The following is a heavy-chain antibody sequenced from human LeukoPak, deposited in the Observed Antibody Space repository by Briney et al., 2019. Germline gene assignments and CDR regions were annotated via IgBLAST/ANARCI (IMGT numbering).Heavy chain of an antibody. Sequence: GGSLRLSCSVSGFTIGAYAMHWVRQAPGKGLQYVSSISSDGGTTYYADSVKGRFTISRDNSKNTLHLQMSSLRSEDTAVYYCXKDRYVDYWGQGTLVTVSS. CDR1: GFTIGAYA. CDR2: ISSDGGTT. CDR3: XKDRYVDY. J-gene: IGHJ4*02. V-gene: IGHV3-64D*06. D-gene: IGHD3-10*02.